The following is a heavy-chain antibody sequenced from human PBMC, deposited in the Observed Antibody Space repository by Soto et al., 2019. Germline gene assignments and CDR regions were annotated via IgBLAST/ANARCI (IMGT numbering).Heavy chain of an antibody. D-gene: IGHD3-9*01. J-gene: IGHJ4*02. CDR2: IWSDGNNK. Sequence: SLXLSYAASGFTFSSYGMHWVRQAPGKGLEWVAVIWSDGNNKYYADSAKGRFTISRDNSKKTLYLQMNSLRAEDTAVYYCARVFDTYYFDSWGQGNMVTVSS. CDR1: GFTFSSYG. CDR3: ARVFDTYYFDS. V-gene: IGHV3-33*01.